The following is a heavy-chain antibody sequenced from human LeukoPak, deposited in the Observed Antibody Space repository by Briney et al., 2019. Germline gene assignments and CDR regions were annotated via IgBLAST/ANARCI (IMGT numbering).Heavy chain of an antibody. D-gene: IGHD3-10*01. CDR1: GGSISSGTYY. CDR2: ISSFGST. Sequence: SETLSLTCTVSGGSISSGTYYWSWIRQSVGRGLEWIGRISSFGSTNYNPSLENRVTISVDTSKNQFSLRLSSVTAADTAVYYCARDHDMWASGDWFDPWGQGTLVTVSS. J-gene: IGHJ5*02. V-gene: IGHV4-61*10. CDR3: ARDHDMWASGDWFDP.